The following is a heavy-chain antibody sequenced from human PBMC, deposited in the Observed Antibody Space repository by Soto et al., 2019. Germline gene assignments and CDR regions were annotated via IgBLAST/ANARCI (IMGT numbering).Heavy chain of an antibody. D-gene: IGHD3-22*01. CDR2: ISRYGDFT. Sequence: EVQLLESGGDLIQPGGSLRLSCAASGFTFNIYAMTWVRQAPGKGLEWVSAISRYGDFTYYADSVEGRFTISRDNSKNTQYLQMNSLRGEDTAVYYCAKDRYLDHDSRGYLFDNWGQGTLVTVSS. CDR1: GFTFNIYA. J-gene: IGHJ4*02. CDR3: AKDRYLDHDSRGYLFDN. V-gene: IGHV3-23*01.